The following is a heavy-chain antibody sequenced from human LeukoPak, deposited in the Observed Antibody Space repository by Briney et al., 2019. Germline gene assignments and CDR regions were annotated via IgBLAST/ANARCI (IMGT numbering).Heavy chain of an antibody. CDR3: ARVSVVAAFYYFDY. J-gene: IGHJ4*02. V-gene: IGHV4-59*01. D-gene: IGHD6-19*01. CDR2: IYYSGST. Sequence: SETLSLTCTVSGDSINNYYWSRIRQPAGKGLEWIGYIYYSGSTNYNPSLKSRVTISVDTSKNQFSLKLSSVTAADTAVYYCARVSVVAAFYYFDYWGQGTLVTVSS. CDR1: GDSINNYY.